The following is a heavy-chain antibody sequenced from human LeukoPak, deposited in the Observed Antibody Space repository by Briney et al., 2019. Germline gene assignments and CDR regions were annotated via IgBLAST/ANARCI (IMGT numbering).Heavy chain of an antibody. J-gene: IGHJ6*02. D-gene: IGHD1-26*01. CDR1: GGSISSYY. V-gene: IGHV4-59*08. Sequence: PSETLSLTCTVSGGSISSYYWSWIRQPPGKGLEWIGYIYYSGSTNYNPSLKSRVTISVDTSKNQFPLKLSSVTAADTAVYYCARSSGSYSLYYYGMDVWGQGTTVTVSS. CDR3: ARSSGSYSLYYYGMDV. CDR2: IYYSGST.